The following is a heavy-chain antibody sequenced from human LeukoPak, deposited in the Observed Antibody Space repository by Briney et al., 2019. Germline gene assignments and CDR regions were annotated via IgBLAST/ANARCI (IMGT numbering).Heavy chain of an antibody. CDR1: GYSFTDHY. D-gene: IGHD4-17*01. Sequence: SVKVSCKASGYSFTDHYLHWVRQASGQGLEWMGWINPNSGDTNYAQKLQGRVTMTTDTSTSTAYMELRSLRSDDTAVYYCARGGGFYGDYSDYWGQGTLVTVSS. CDR3: ARGGGFYGDYSDY. V-gene: IGHV1-2*02. J-gene: IGHJ4*02. CDR2: INPNSGDT.